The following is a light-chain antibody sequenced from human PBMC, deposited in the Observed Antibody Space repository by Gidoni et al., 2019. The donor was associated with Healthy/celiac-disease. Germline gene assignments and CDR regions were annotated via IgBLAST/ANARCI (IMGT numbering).Light chain of an antibody. V-gene: IGKV1-8*01. Sequence: AIRMTQSPSSLSASTGDRVTITCRASQGISSYFAWYQQKPGKAPKLLIYAASTLQSGVPSRFSGSGSGTDLTLTISCLQSEDFATYYCQQYYSYPPAFGQGTKLEIK. J-gene: IGKJ2*01. CDR1: QGISSY. CDR2: AAS. CDR3: QQYYSYPPA.